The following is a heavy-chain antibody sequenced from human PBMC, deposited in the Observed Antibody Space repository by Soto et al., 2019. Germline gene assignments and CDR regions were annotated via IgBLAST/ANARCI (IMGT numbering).Heavy chain of an antibody. CDR3: AVRGVVDYGFDY. J-gene: IGHJ4*02. V-gene: IGHV3-30-3*01. CDR1: GFTFSTYA. CDR2: ISYDGSNK. D-gene: IGHD4-17*01. Sequence: QVQLVESGGGVVQPGRSLRLSCAASGFTFSTYAMHWVRQAPGKGLEWVAVISYDGSNKYYADSVKGRFTISRDNSKNPLYLQMNGLRGEDTAVYYCAVRGVVDYGFDYWGQGTLVTVSS.